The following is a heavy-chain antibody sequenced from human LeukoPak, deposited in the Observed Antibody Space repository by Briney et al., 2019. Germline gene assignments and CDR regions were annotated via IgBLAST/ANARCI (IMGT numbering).Heavy chain of an antibody. CDR1: GYSFTSYW. CDR3: ARAYCSGGSCYDWFDP. Sequence: GESLKISCKGSGYSFTSYWIGWVRQMSGKGLEWMGIIYPGDSDTSYSPSFQGQVTISADKSISTAYLQWSSLKASDTAMYYCARAYCSGGSCYDWFDPWGQGTLVTVSS. V-gene: IGHV5-51*01. D-gene: IGHD2-15*01. CDR2: IYPGDSDT. J-gene: IGHJ5*02.